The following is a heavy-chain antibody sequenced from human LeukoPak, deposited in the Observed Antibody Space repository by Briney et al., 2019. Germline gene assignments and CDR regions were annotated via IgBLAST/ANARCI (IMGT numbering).Heavy chain of an antibody. CDR3: AREDIVATIRGNWFDP. V-gene: IGHV1-8*01. CDR2: MNPNSGNT. Sequence: GASVKVSCKASGYTFTSYDINWVRQATGQGLEWMGWMNPNSGNTGYAQKFQGRVTMARNTSIGTAYMELSSLRSEDTAVYYCAREDIVATIRGNWFDPWGQGTLVTVSS. J-gene: IGHJ5*02. D-gene: IGHD5-12*01. CDR1: GYTFTSYD.